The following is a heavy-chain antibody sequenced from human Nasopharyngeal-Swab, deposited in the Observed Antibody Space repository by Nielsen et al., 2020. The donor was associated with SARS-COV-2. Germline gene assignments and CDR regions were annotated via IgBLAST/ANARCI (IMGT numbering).Heavy chain of an antibody. CDR3: ASMRDSSGYYYYYYYMDV. J-gene: IGHJ6*03. D-gene: IGHD3-22*01. CDR1: GGSISSGGYY. CDR2: IYYSGST. Sequence: SETRSLTCTVSGGSISSGGYYWSWIRQHPGKGREWIGYIYYSGSTYYNPSLKSRVTISVDTSKNQFSLKLSSVTAADPAVYYCASMRDSSGYYYYYYYMDVWGKGTTVTVSS. V-gene: IGHV4-31*03.